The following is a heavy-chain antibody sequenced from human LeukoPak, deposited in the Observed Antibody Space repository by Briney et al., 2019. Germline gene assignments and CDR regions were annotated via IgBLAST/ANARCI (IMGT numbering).Heavy chain of an antibody. CDR1: GGTFSSYA. Sequence: SVKVSCKASGGTFSSYAISWVRQAPGQGLEWMGGIIPIFGTANYAQKFQGSVTITADESTSTAYMELSSLRSEDTAVYYCAREGVDYDILTGLNWFDPWGQGTLVTVSS. CDR3: AREGVDYDILTGLNWFDP. J-gene: IGHJ5*02. CDR2: IIPIFGTA. D-gene: IGHD3-9*01. V-gene: IGHV1-69*13.